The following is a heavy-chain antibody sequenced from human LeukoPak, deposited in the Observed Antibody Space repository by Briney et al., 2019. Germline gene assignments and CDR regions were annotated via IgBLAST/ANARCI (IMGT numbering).Heavy chain of an antibody. D-gene: IGHD4-17*01. CDR2: ISSSSSTI. V-gene: IGHV3-48*01. CDR1: GFTFSSYS. CDR3: ARGHYGDYVPFDY. Sequence: GGSLRLSCAASGFTFSSYSMNWVRQAPGKGLEWVSHISSSSSTIYFADSVKGRFTISRDTAKNSLYLQMNSLRAEDTAVYYCARGHYGDYVPFDYWGQGTLVTVSS. J-gene: IGHJ4*02.